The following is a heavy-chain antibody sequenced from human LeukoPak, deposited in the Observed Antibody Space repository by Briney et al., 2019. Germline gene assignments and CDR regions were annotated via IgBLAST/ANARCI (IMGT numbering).Heavy chain of an antibody. CDR1: GYTFTGYY. J-gene: IGHJ5*02. CDR2: INPNSGGT. V-gene: IGHV1-2*02. D-gene: IGHD1-1*01. CDR3: ARIRTGTTVGRVAWFDP. Sequence: GASVKVSCKASGYTFTGYYMHWVRQAPGQGLEWMGWINPNSGGTNYAQKFQGRVTMTSDTSISTAYMELSRLRSDDTAVYYCARIRTGTTVGRVAWFDPWGQGTLVTVSS.